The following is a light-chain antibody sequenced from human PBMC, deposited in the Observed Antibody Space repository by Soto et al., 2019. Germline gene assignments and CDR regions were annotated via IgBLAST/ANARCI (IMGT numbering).Light chain of an antibody. CDR1: RAITNH. CDR3: QQNYITPLT. Sequence: DVQLTQSPSPLSASVGDRVSISCRASRAITNHLNWYQQKPGKAPILLAYAASTLETGVPSRFSGSGSGTHFTLTIDNLQPEDVATYFCQQNYITPLTFGGGTKVEI. V-gene: IGKV1-39*01. CDR2: AAS. J-gene: IGKJ4*01.